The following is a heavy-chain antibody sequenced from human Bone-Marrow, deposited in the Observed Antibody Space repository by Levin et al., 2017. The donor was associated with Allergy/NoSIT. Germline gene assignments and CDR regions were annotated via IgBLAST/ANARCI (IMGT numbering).Heavy chain of an antibody. J-gene: IGHJ5*02. D-gene: IGHD2-15*01. Sequence: GGSLRLSCAASGFIFSGSAMHWVRQASGKGLEWVGRIRSKSNSYATEYAASVKGRFTISRDDSKNTAYLQMNSLKTEDTAVYYCTRILCSGGSCYWFDPWGQGTLVTVSS. CDR1: GFIFSGSA. V-gene: IGHV3-73*01. CDR3: TRILCSGGSCYWFDP. CDR2: IRSKSNSYAT.